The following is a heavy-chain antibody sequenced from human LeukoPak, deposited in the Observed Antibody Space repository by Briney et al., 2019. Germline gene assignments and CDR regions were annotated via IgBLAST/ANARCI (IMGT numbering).Heavy chain of an antibody. CDR1: GYTLTELS. V-gene: IGHV1-24*01. J-gene: IGHJ5*02. CDR2: FDPEDGET. Sequence: ASVKVSCKVSGYTLTELSMHWVRQAPGKGLGWMGGFDPEDGETIYAQKFQGRVTMTEDTSTDTAYMELSSLRSEDTAVYYCTLLWFGELSIHWFDPWGQGTLVTVSS. CDR3: TLLWFGELSIHWFDP. D-gene: IGHD3-10*01.